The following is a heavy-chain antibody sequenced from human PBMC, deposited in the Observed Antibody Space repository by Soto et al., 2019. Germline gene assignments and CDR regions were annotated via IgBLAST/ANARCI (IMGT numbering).Heavy chain of an antibody. J-gene: IGHJ4*02. CDR1: VYAFSIYP. CDR2: IIPIFGTA. CDR3: ARANDYGGLKRIAVAGNFDY. Sequence: NLSRKTSVYAFSIYPGGCLRLAHGQGLEWMGGIIPIFGTANYAQKFQGRVTITADESTSTAYMELSSLRSEDTAVYYCARANDYGGLKRIAVAGNFDYWGQGTLVTVSS. V-gene: IGHV1-69*01. D-gene: IGHD6-19*01.